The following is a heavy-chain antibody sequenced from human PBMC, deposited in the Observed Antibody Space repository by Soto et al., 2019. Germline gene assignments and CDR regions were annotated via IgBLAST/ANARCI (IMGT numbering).Heavy chain of an antibody. D-gene: IGHD2-21*01. CDR3: ARIPSP. V-gene: IGHV4-30-2*01. Sequence: QLQLQESGSGLVKPSQTLSLTCAVSGGSISSGGYSWSWIRQPPGKGLEWIGYIYHSGSTYYNPSLKSRGSISVDRSKNQFSLTLSSATAADTTVYFCARIPSPWGQGTLVTVSS. J-gene: IGHJ5*02. CDR2: IYHSGST. CDR1: GGSISSGGYS.